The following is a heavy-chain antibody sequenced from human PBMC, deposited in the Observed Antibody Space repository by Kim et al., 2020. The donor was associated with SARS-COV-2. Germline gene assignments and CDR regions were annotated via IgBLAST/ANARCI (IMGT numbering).Heavy chain of an antibody. CDR2: IYPGDSDT. CDR3: ARLDILTGYRYYYGMDV. CDR1: GYSFTSYW. D-gene: IGHD3-9*01. Sequence: GESLQISCKGSGYSFTSYWIGWVRQMPGKGLEWMGIIYPGDSDTRYSPSFQGQVTISADKSISTAYLQWSSLKASDTAMYYCARLDILTGYRYYYGMDVWGQGTTVTVSS. J-gene: IGHJ6*02. V-gene: IGHV5-51*01.